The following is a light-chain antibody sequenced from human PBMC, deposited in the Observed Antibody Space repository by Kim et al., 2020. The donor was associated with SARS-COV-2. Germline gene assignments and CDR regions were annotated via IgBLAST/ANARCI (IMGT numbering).Light chain of an antibody. CDR2: VGTGGIVG. CDR1: SGYSNYK. Sequence: QPVLTQPPSASASLGASVTLTCTLSSGYSNYKVDWYQQRPGKGPRFVMRVGTGGIVGSKGDGIPDRFSVLSSGLNRYLTIKNIQEEDESDYHCGADHGSGSFYVFGTGTKVTVL. J-gene: IGLJ1*01. V-gene: IGLV9-49*01. CDR3: GADHGSGSFYV.